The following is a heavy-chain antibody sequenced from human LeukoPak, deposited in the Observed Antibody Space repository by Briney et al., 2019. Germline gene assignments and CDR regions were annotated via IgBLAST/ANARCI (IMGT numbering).Heavy chain of an antibody. CDR1: GYTFTGCY. D-gene: IGHD4-17*01. CDR2: INPNSGGT. J-gene: IGHJ4*02. Sequence: ASVKVSCKASGYTFTGCYMHWVRQAPGQGLEWMGWINPNSGGTNYAQKFQGRVTMTRDTSISTAYMELSRLRSDDTAVYYCARDYMTTVTNIDYWGQGTLVTVSS. V-gene: IGHV1-2*02. CDR3: ARDYMTTVTNIDY.